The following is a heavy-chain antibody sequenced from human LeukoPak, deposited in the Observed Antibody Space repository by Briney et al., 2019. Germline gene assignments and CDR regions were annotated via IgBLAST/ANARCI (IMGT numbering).Heavy chain of an antibody. D-gene: IGHD4-23*01. Sequence: GGSLRLSCAASGFSFSSYSMNWVRQGPGKGLEWVSSISSSSSYIYYAYSVKGRFTISRDNAKNSLYLQMNSLRAEDTAVYYCARGTTVVTFDYWGQETLVTVSS. CDR2: ISSSSSYI. V-gene: IGHV3-21*04. J-gene: IGHJ4*02. CDR1: GFSFSSYS. CDR3: ARGTTVVTFDY.